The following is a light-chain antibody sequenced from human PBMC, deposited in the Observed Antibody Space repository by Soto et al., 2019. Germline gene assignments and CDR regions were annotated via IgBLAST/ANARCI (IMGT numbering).Light chain of an antibody. J-gene: IGKJ1*01. Sequence: DIQMTQSPSSLSASVGDRVTITCRASENIASYLNWYQQKPGKAPTLLVYAASSLESGAPPRFSGTVSGTDFTLTITSLQPDDLATYVCQQSYSTPWTFGQGTKVEL. CDR1: ENIASY. V-gene: IGKV1-39*01. CDR3: QQSYSTPWT. CDR2: AAS.